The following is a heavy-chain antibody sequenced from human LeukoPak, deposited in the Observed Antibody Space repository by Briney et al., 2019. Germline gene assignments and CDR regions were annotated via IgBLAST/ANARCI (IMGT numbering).Heavy chain of an antibody. Sequence: SETLSLTCTVSGGSISSYYWSWIRQPAGKGLEWIGRIYTSGSTNYNPSLKSRVTMSVDTSKNQFSLKLSSVTAADTAVYYCARAGRWIKDIVVVPAVPGSSAFDIWGQGTMVTVSS. CDR3: ARAGRWIKDIVVVPAVPGSSAFDI. J-gene: IGHJ3*02. D-gene: IGHD2-2*01. V-gene: IGHV4-4*07. CDR1: GGSISSYY. CDR2: IYTSGST.